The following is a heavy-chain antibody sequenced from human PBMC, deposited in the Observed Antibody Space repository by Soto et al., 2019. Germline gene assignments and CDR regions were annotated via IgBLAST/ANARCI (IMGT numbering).Heavy chain of an antibody. J-gene: IGHJ3*02. Sequence: FSRSGPTLVNPTQTLTLTCTFSGFSLSTSGMCVSWIRQPPGKALEWLARIDWDDDKYYSTSLKTRLTISKDTSKNQVVLTMTNMDPVDTATYYCARIVLPERGGVRGDDAFDIWGQGTMVTVSS. V-gene: IGHV2-70*11. CDR2: IDWDDDK. CDR1: GFSLSTSGMC. D-gene: IGHD3-10*01. CDR3: ARIVLPERGGVRGDDAFDI.